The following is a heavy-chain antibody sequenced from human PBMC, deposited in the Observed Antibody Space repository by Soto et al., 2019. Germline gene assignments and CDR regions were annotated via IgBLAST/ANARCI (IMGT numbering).Heavy chain of an antibody. D-gene: IGHD1-26*01. Sequence: PGGSLRLSXEASGFSFSTYWMNWVRQAPGKGLEWVANVNHDGGETDYVDSVEDRFAIFRDNAKNSLYLQMDRLRVEDTAVYYCVRDNWSLFDRWGQGTLVTVSS. CDR2: VNHDGGET. J-gene: IGHJ5*02. CDR1: GFSFSTYW. CDR3: VRDNWSLFDR. V-gene: IGHV3-7*03.